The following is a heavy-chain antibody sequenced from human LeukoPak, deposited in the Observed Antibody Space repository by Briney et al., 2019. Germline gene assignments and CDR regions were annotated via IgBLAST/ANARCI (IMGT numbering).Heavy chain of an antibody. CDR1: GGTFSSYA. V-gene: IGHV1-46*01. Sequence: GSSVKVSCKASGGTFSSYAISWVRQAPGQGLEWMGIINPSGGSTSYAQKFQGRVTMTRDTSTSTVYMELSSLRSEDTAVYYCARDRLRYDFWSGYPGGHYYYGMDVWGQGTTVTVSS. CDR2: INPSGGST. J-gene: IGHJ6*02. D-gene: IGHD3-3*01. CDR3: ARDRLRYDFWSGYPGGHYYYGMDV.